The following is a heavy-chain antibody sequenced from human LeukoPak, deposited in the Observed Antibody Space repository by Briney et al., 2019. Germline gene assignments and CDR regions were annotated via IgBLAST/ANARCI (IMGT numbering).Heavy chain of an antibody. D-gene: IGHD2-8*01. CDR3: ARLRKGYCTNGVCYYTFFDY. J-gene: IGHJ4*02. CDR2: IKQDGSEK. V-gene: IGHV3-7*01. CDR1: GFTFSSYW. Sequence: GSLRLSCAASGFTFSSYWMSWVRQAPGKGLEWVANIKQDGSEKYYVDSAKGRFTISRDNAKNSLYLQMNSLRAEDTAVYYCARLRKGYCTNGVCYYTFFDYWGQGTLVTVSS.